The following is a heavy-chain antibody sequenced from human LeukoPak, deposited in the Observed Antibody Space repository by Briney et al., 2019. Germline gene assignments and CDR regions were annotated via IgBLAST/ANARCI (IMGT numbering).Heavy chain of an antibody. Sequence: GGSLRLSCAASGFTFSSYSMNWVRQAPGKGLEWVSSISCSSSYIYYADSVKGRFTISRDNAKNSLYLQMNSLRAEDTAVYYCARALYDFWSGYPYYFDYWGQGTLVTVSS. D-gene: IGHD3-3*01. CDR3: ARALYDFWSGYPYYFDY. CDR1: GFTFSSYS. CDR2: ISCSSSYI. J-gene: IGHJ4*02. V-gene: IGHV3-21*01.